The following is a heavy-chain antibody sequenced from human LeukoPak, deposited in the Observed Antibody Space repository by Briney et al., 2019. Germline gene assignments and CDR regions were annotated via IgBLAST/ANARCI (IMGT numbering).Heavy chain of an antibody. Sequence: GRSRRLSCAASGFTFSSYGMHWVRQAPGKGLEWVAVISYDGSNKYHADSVKGRFTISRDNSKNTLYLQMNSLRAEDTAVYYCAKGYDSSGYELDYWGQGTLVTVSS. D-gene: IGHD3-22*01. CDR1: GFTFSSYG. CDR3: AKGYDSSGYELDY. V-gene: IGHV3-30*18. J-gene: IGHJ4*02. CDR2: ISYDGSNK.